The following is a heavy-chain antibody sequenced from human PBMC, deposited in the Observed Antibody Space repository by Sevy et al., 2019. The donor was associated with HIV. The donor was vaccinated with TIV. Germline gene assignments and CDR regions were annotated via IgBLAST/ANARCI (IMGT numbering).Heavy chain of an antibody. J-gene: IGHJ3*02. D-gene: IGHD6-6*01. CDR2: IYYSGST. CDR1: GGSISSSSYY. V-gene: IGHV4-39*01. CDR3: ARHGSSSSSRAFDI. Sequence: SETLSLTCTVSGGSISSSSYYWGWIRQPPGKGLEWIGSIYYSGSTYYNPSLKSRVTISVDTSKNQFSLKLSSVTAADTAVCYCARHGSSSSSRAFDIWGQGTMVTVSS.